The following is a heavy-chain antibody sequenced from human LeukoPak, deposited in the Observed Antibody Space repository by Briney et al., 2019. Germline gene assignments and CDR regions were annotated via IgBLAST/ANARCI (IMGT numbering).Heavy chain of an antibody. J-gene: IGHJ4*02. D-gene: IGHD3-22*01. CDR2: IYPGDSHV. CDR1: GYTFTNYN. V-gene: IGHV5-51*01. CDR3: ARLDEGFYYDGGGFLY. Sequence: GESLKISCSGSGYTFTNYNIAWVRQMPGKGLEFMGIIYPGDSHVTYSPSFQGQVTISADKSVSTTYLQWSSLKASDTAIYCCARLDEGFYYDGGGFLYWGQGTLLAVSS.